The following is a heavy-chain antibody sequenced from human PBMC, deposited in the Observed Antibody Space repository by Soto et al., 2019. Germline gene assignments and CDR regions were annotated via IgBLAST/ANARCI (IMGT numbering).Heavy chain of an antibody. CDR2: IFSNDEK. CDR3: ARNGGYSGYGYFDY. Sequence: QVTLKESGPVLVKPTETLTLTCTVSGFSLSNARMGVSWIRQPPGKALEWLAHIFSNDEKSYSTALKSRLTSTTDTSKSQVVLTMTNMDPVDTATYYCARNGGYSGYGYFDYWGQGTLVTVSS. V-gene: IGHV2-26*01. J-gene: IGHJ4*02. CDR1: GFSLSNARMG. D-gene: IGHD5-12*01.